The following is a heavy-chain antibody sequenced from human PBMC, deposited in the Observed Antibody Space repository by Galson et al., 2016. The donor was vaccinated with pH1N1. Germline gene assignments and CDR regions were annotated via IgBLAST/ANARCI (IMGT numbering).Heavy chain of an antibody. CDR1: GYTFTNFD. CDR2: MNPNSGNT. D-gene: IGHD2-21*02. CDR3: AILYCCGDCPAGYFDL. V-gene: IGHV1-8*01. J-gene: IGHJ2*01. Sequence: SVQVSCKASGYTFTNFDINWVRQATGQGLEWMGWMNPNSGNTGYAQKFQGRVTMTRNTSIRTAYMELSSLRSEDTAIYYCAILYCCGDCPAGYFDLRGRGTVVTVSS.